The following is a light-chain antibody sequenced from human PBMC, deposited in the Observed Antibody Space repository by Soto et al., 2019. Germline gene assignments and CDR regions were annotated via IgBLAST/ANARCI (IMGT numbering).Light chain of an antibody. CDR1: QSVSSNY. J-gene: IGKJ2*01. CDR3: QQYGSSPMYT. Sequence: ETVLTQSPGTLSWSPGERVTLSCRASQSVSSNYLAWYQQKTGQAPRLLIYGASSRATGIPDRFSGSGSGTDFTLTISRLEPEDFAVYYCQQYGSSPMYTFGQGTKVDIK. V-gene: IGKV3-20*01. CDR2: GAS.